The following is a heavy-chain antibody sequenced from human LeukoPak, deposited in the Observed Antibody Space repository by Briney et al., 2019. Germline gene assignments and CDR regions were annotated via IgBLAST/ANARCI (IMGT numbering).Heavy chain of an antibody. CDR3: ARHPRVDPTVTQVWFDP. CDR2: IYYSGTT. J-gene: IGHJ5*02. Sequence: PSETLSLTCYVSGGSTSSSRYYWGWIRQPLGKGLEWIGSIYYSGTTFYNPSLKSRVTISLDTSKNQFSLNLNSVTAADTAVYYCARHPRVDPTVTQVWFDPWGQGTLVTVSS. D-gene: IGHD4-17*01. CDR1: GGSTSSSRYY. V-gene: IGHV4-39*01.